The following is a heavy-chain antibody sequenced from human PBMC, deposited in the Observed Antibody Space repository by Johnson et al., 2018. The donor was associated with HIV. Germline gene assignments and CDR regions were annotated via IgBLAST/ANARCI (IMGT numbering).Heavy chain of an antibody. V-gene: IGHV3-30-3*01. Sequence: QAQLVESGGGVVQPGRSLRLSCAASGFTFSIYAMHWVRQAPGKGLEWVAVISYDGSNKYYADSVKGRFTISRDNSKNTLYLQMTSLGAEDTAVYYCARDAQEWELWGDGAFYIWGQGTMVTVSS. CDR3: ARDAQEWELWGDGAFYI. J-gene: IGHJ3*02. CDR2: ISYDGSNK. D-gene: IGHD1-26*01. CDR1: GFTFSIYA.